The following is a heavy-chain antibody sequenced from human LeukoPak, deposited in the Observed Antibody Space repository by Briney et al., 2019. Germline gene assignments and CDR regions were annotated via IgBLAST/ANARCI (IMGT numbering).Heavy chain of an antibody. Sequence: PSETLSLTCTVSGASISSSSRADYFFWGWIRQAPGKGLERIGSIDYSGHPSYNQSLKTRTTISVDTPKDQFSPTLRSVTAADTAVYYCARPLYNSWERFAPWGQGTLITVS. CDR1: GASISSSSRADYFF. J-gene: IGHJ5*02. V-gene: IGHV4-39*01. CDR3: ARPLYNSWERFAP. CDR2: IDYSGHP. D-gene: IGHD3-3*01.